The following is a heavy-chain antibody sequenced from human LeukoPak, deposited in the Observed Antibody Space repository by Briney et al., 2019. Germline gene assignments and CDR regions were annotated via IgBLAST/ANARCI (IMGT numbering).Heavy chain of an antibody. V-gene: IGHV3-7*01. J-gene: IGHJ4*02. D-gene: IGHD3-10*01. CDR2: IKQDGSEK. CDR1: GFTFSSYW. Sequence: GGSQRLSCAASGFTFSSYWMSWVRQAPGKGLEWVANIKQDGSEKYYVDSVKGRFTISRDNAKNSLYLQMNSLRAEDTAVYYCARVTGSGSLGSYPYWGQGTLVTVSS. CDR3: ARVTGSGSLGSYPY.